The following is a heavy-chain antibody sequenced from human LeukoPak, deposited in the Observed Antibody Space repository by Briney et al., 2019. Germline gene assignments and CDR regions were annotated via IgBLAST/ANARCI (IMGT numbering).Heavy chain of an antibody. CDR2: ISCDGSKN. V-gene: IGHV3-30*07. Sequence: PGGSLRLSCAASGFTFNSYPIHWVRQAPGTGLEWVALISCDGSKNFYTDSVKGRFTISRDDSKNTLYLQMNSLRAEDTAVYYCARDPSNGCSGDNWAANRFDPWGQGTLVTVSS. CDR3: ARDPSNGCSGDNWAANRFDP. CDR1: GFTFNSYP. D-gene: IGHD1-1*01. J-gene: IGHJ5*02.